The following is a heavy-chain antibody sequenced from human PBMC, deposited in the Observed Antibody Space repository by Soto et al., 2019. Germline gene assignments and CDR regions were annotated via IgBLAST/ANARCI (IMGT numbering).Heavy chain of an antibody. CDR2: IYYSGST. V-gene: IGHV4-61*01. Sequence: PSETLSLTCTFSGGSVSSGSYYWSWIRQPPGKGLEWIGYIYYSGSTNYNPSLKSRVTISVDTSKNQFSLKLSSVTAADTAVYYCARDTITIFGVVTPLDVWGQGTTVTVSS. CDR3: ARDTITIFGVVTPLDV. CDR1: GGSVSSGSYY. D-gene: IGHD3-3*01. J-gene: IGHJ6*02.